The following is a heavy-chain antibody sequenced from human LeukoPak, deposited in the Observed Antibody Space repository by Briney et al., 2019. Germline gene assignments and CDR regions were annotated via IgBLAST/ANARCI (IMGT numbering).Heavy chain of an antibody. CDR3: AKETKVGENLYYFDY. CDR2: LSWHSGSI. D-gene: IGHD1-26*01. V-gene: IGHV3-9*01. Sequence: PGRSLRLSCVASGFKFNDYAMHWVRQAPGKGLEWVSGLSWHSGSIGYADSVKGRFIISRDNAKNSLYLEMNSLRPGDSALYYCAKETKVGENLYYFDYWGRGTLVTVSS. CDR1: GFKFNDYA. J-gene: IGHJ4*02.